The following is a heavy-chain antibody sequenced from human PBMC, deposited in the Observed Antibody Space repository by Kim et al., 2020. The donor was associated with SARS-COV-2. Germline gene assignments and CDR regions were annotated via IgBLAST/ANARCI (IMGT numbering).Heavy chain of an antibody. CDR3: ARESPYYYDRSGYYYVVDS. D-gene: IGHD3-22*01. CDR1: GDSVSDDPYF. Sequence: SETLSLTCIVSGDSVSDDPYFWTWIRQPPGKGLEWIAYISYSGSTNYTASVKSRVTVSLDTSMNQFSLELTSVTAADTAVYYCARESPYYYDRSGYYYVVDSWGQGTLVTVSS. CDR2: ISYSGST. J-gene: IGHJ4*02. V-gene: IGHV4-61*01.